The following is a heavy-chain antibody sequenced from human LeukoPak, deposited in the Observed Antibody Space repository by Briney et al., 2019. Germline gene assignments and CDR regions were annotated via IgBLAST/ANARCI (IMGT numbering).Heavy chain of an antibody. D-gene: IGHD3-16*01. J-gene: IGHJ4*02. CDR3: AREVITFDY. CDR1: GFTFSTYW. V-gene: IGHV3-74*01. Sequence: QSGGPLRLSCAASGFTFSTYWMHWVRQAPGKGLVWVSRINTDGRTSAYADSVKGRFTIPRDNAKNTLYLQMNSLRAEDTAVYYCAREVITFDYWGQGTLVTVSS. CDR2: INTDGRTS.